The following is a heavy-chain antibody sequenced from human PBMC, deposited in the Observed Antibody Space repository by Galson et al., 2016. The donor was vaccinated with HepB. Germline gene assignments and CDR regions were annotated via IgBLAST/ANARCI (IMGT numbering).Heavy chain of an antibody. CDR2: MPYDGSDK. D-gene: IGHD6-19*01. V-gene: IGHV3-30*19. CDR1: GFIFSSYG. J-gene: IGHJ4*02. Sequence: SLRLSCAASGFIFSSYGMHWVRQAPGKGLEWVAVMPYDGSDKHYADSVKGRFTISRDNSKNTLYLQMNSLRAEDTAVYYCAIAEGYTSGCDRNTLDYGGRGPEVTVSS. CDR3: AIAEGYTSGCDRNTLDY.